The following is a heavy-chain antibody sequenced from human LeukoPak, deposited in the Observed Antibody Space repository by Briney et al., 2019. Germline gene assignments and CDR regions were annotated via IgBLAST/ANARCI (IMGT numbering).Heavy chain of an antibody. V-gene: IGHV3-49*03. J-gene: IGHJ4*02. CDR1: GFTVGDFA. CDR3: SRKSEAMILVVITVRSHCDF. Sequence: QRGGSLTLSCTAAGFTVGDFAMTWYRQAPGEGLGWVGSIRSKQYGGTPASAASVRGRFIISRDDSKSIAYLQRNSRRTENTAVYYGSRKSEAMILVVITVRSHCDFWGQGTLVTVSS. CDR2: IRSKQYGGTP. D-gene: IGHD3-22*01.